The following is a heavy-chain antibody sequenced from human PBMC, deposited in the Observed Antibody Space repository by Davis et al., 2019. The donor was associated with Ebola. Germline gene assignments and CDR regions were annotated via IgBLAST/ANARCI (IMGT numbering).Heavy chain of an antibody. V-gene: IGHV3-30*02. CDR2: IRSDGNTI. D-gene: IGHD2-15*01. J-gene: IGHJ4*02. CDR1: GFTFRNYG. CDR3: ARDQEGIVVTFDY. Sequence: GESLKTPCAASGFTFRNYGMHWVRQAPGEGLAWVAFIRSDGNTIYYADSVKGRFTISRDNSKNTLYLQMNSLRAEDTAVYYCARDQEGIVVTFDYWGQGTLVTVSS.